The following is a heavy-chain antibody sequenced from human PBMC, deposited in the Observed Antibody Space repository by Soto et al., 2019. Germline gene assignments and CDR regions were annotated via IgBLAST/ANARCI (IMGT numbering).Heavy chain of an antibody. CDR1: GFTFSSYE. CDR2: ISSSGSTI. J-gene: IGHJ6*02. V-gene: IGHV3-48*03. D-gene: IGHD3-10*01. Sequence: TGGSLRLSCAASGFTFSSYEMNWVRQAPGKGLEWVSYISSSGSTIYYADSVKGRFTISRDNAKNSLYLQMNSLRAEDTAVYYCARELMVRGVIYYYYGMDVWGQGTTVTVSS. CDR3: ARELMVRGVIYYYYGMDV.